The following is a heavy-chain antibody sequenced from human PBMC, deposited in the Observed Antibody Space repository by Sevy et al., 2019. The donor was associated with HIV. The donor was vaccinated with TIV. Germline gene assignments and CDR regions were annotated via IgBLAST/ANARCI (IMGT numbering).Heavy chain of an antibody. V-gene: IGHV3-33*01. J-gene: IGHJ6*02. CDR1: GFTFNNYG. Sequence: GGSLRLSCAASGFTFNNYGMHWVRQAPGKGLEWVAAIFFDGNVKYYGDSVKGRFTISRDNAKNSLYLQMNSLRAEDTAVYYCARDCSSTSCLWGLDVWGQGTTVTVSS. D-gene: IGHD2-2*01. CDR3: ARDCSSTSCLWGLDV. CDR2: IFFDGNVK.